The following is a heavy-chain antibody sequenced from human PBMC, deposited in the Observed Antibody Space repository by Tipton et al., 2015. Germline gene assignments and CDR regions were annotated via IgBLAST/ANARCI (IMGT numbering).Heavy chain of an antibody. CDR2: IKQDGSEK. V-gene: IGHV3-7*05. J-gene: IGHJ6*02. D-gene: IGHD5-18*01. Sequence: GSLRLSCAASGFSFRSYWMTWVRQAAGKGLEWVANIKQDGSEKTYVDSVKGRFTISRDNANNSLYLQMNSPRAEDTAIYYCARAEDTAMSAFTHYSYYGLDVWGQGTTVTVSS. CDR1: GFSFRSYW. CDR3: ARAEDTAMSAFTHYSYYGLDV.